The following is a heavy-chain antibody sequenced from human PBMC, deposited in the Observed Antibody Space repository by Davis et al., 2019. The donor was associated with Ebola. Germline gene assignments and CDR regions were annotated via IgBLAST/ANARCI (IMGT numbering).Heavy chain of an antibody. CDR1: GFTFTGYA. V-gene: IGHV3-23*01. Sequence: PGGSLRLSCAASGFTFTGYAMSWVRQAPGKGLECVSAITGSGGTTYYADSVRGRFTISRDNSKNTLYLQMNSLRAEDTAVYYCAACSGSTHYYGMDVWGKGTTVTVSS. D-gene: IGHD3-10*02. CDR3: AACSGSTHYYGMDV. CDR2: ITGSGGTT. J-gene: IGHJ6*04.